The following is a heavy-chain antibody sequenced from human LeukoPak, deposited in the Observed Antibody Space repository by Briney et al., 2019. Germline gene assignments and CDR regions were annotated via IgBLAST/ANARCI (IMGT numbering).Heavy chain of an antibody. CDR3: ARALTTLTYEGY. Sequence: PGGSLRLSCAVSAFTVAANCMTWVRQAPGKGLEWLSSISGSNSYIFYADSVKGRFTVSRDNAKDSLYLQMNSLRAEDTAVYYCARALTTLTYEGYWGQGTLVTVSS. CDR1: AFTVAANC. D-gene: IGHD1-1*01. CDR2: ISGSNSYI. V-gene: IGHV3-21*01. J-gene: IGHJ4*02.